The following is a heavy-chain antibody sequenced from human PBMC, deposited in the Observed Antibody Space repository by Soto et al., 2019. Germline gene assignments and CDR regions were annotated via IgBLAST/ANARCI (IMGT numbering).Heavy chain of an antibody. V-gene: IGHV1-69*13. D-gene: IGHD6-13*01. CDR3: ARDQVAAAGKLRETDYYYYYGMDV. CDR2: IIPIFGTA. CDR1: GGTFSSYA. Sequence: GASVKVSCKASGGTFSSYAISWVRQAPGRGLEWMGGIIPIFGTANYAQKFQGRVTITADESTSTAYMELSSLRSEDTAVYYCARDQVAAAGKLRETDYYYYYGMDVWGQGTTVTVSS. J-gene: IGHJ6*02.